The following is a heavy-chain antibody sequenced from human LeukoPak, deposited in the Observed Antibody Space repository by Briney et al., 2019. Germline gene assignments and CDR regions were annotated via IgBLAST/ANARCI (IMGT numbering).Heavy chain of an antibody. CDR2: ISGNGGTT. CDR1: GFTISSYA. J-gene: IGHJ4*02. V-gene: IGHV3-64D*09. CDR3: VKMPNWGSGY. D-gene: IGHD7-27*01. Sequence: GGSLRLSCSASGFTISSYAMHWVRQAPGKGLEYVSGISGNGGTTSYADSLKGRFTISRDNSKNTLYLQMSSLRAEDTAVYYCVKMPNWGSGYWGQGTLVTVSS.